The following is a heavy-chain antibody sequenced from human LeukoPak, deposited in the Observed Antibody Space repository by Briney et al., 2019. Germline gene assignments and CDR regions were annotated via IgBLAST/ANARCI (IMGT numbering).Heavy chain of an antibody. CDR3: ASLFTPRFDP. V-gene: IGHV1-8*01. CDR2: MNPNSGNT. J-gene: IGHJ5*02. CDR1: GYTFTSYD. Sequence: GASVKVSCKASGYTFTSYDINWVRQATGQGLEWMGWMNPNSGNTAYAQKFQGRVTMTRNTSISTAYMELSSLTSEDTAVYYCASLFTPRFDPWGQGTLVTVSS. D-gene: IGHD3-16*01.